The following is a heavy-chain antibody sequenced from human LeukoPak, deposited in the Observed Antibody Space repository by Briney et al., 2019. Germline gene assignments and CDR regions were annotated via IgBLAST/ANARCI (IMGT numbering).Heavy chain of an antibody. V-gene: IGHV3-30*02. Sequence: GGSLRLSCAASGFTFSSYGMHWVRQAPGKGLEWVAFIWYDGSNKHYADSVKGRFTISRDNSKNTLYLQMNSLRAEDTAIYYCAKDIRRGYNYGYDQFAYWGQGTLVTVSS. D-gene: IGHD5-18*01. CDR2: IWYDGSNK. J-gene: IGHJ4*02. CDR1: GFTFSSYG. CDR3: AKDIRRGYNYGYDQFAY.